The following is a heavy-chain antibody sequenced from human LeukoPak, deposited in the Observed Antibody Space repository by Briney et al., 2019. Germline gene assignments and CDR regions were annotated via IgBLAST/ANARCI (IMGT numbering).Heavy chain of an antibody. J-gene: IGHJ3*02. V-gene: IGHV3-23*01. CDR1: GFTFSSYA. Sequence: GGSLRLSCATSGFTFSSYAMTWVRQGPGKGLEWVSDISGGGGSTYYADSVKGRFTISRDNSKNTLYLQMHSLRAEDTAVYYCAIYSGYGTSAFDIWGQGTMVTVSS. D-gene: IGHD5-12*01. CDR2: ISGGGGST. CDR3: AIYSGYGTSAFDI.